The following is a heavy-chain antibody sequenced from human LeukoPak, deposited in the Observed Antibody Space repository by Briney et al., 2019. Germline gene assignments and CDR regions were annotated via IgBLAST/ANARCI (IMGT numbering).Heavy chain of an antibody. CDR2: IYYSGST. D-gene: IGHD1-26*01. J-gene: IGHJ2*01. CDR1: GGSISSSSYY. CDR3: ARPAGLSGGSYSWFFDL. V-gene: IGHV4-39*07. Sequence: SETLSLTCTVSGGSISSSSYYWGWIRQPPGKGLEWIGSIYYSGSTYYNPSLKSRVTISVDTSKNQFSLKLSSVTAADTAGYYCARPAGLSGGSYSWFFDLWGRGTLVTVSS.